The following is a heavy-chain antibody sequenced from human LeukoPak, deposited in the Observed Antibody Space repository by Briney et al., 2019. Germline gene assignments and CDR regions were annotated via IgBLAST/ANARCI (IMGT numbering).Heavy chain of an antibody. CDR1: GYTFTSYG. V-gene: IGHV1-18*01. J-gene: IGHJ3*02. CDR3: ARYCSGGSCNGPNDAFDI. Sequence: ASVKVSCKASGYTFTSYGISWVRQAPGQGLEWMGWISAYNGNTSYAQKLQGRVTMTTDTSTSTAYMELRSLRSDDTAVYYCARYCSGGSCNGPNDAFDIWGQGTMVTVSS. CDR2: ISAYNGNT. D-gene: IGHD2-15*01.